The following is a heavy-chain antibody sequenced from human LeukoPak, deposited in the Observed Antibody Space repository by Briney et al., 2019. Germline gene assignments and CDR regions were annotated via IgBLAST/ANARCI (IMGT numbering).Heavy chain of an antibody. Sequence: PSQTLSLTCAASGGSISSGGYSWSWIRQPPGRGLEWIGYIYHSGSTYYNPSLRSRVTISVDRSKNQFSLKLSSVTAADTALYYCARGGSGSYYRGFDYWGQGTLVTVSS. D-gene: IGHD3-10*01. CDR1: GGSISSGGYS. CDR2: IYHSGST. V-gene: IGHV4-30-2*01. CDR3: ARGGSGSYYRGFDY. J-gene: IGHJ4*02.